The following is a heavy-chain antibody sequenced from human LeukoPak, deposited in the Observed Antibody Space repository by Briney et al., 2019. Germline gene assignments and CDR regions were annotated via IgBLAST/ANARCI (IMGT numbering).Heavy chain of an antibody. D-gene: IGHD4-17*01. V-gene: IGHV3-72*01. CDR3: ARGRVYGYYYYGMDV. CDR1: GFTFSDHY. CDR2: TRNKANSYTT. J-gene: IGHJ6*02. Sequence: PGGSLRLSRAASGFTFSDHYMDWVRQAPGKGLEWVGRTRNKANSYTTEYAASVKGRFTISRDDSKNSLYLQMNSLKTEDTAVYYCARGRVYGYYYYGMDVWGQGTTVTVSS.